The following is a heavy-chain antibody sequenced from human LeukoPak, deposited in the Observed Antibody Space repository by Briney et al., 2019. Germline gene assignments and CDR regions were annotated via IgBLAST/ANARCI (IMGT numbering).Heavy chain of an antibody. J-gene: IGHJ4*02. CDR2: INSSSSYI. CDR1: GFTFSSYS. V-gene: IGHV3-21*01. Sequence: GGSLRLSCAASGFTFSSYSMNWVRQAPGKGLEWVSSINSSSSYIYYADSVKGRFTISRDNAKNSLYLQMNSLRAEDTAVYYCAREGTYYYDSSGCVDCWGQGTLVTVSS. CDR3: AREGTYYYDSSGCVDC. D-gene: IGHD3-22*01.